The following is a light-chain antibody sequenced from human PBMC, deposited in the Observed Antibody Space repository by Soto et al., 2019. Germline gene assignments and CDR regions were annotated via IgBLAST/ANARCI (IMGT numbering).Light chain of an antibody. Sequence: VLTQPPSASGTPGQRVFISCSGSSSNIGGTNYAYWYQQLPGAAPKLLMHSNNLRPSGVPERISGSKSGTSASLAISGLRSEDEAVYYCASWDDRMGAVIFGGGTKVTV. CDR3: ASWDDRMGAVI. CDR1: SSNIGGTNY. V-gene: IGLV1-47*02. CDR2: SNN. J-gene: IGLJ2*01.